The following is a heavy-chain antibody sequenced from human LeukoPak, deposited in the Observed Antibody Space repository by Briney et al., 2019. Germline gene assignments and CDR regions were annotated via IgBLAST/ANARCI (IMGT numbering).Heavy chain of an antibody. CDR3: ARIVTIFGVVINDAFDI. D-gene: IGHD3-3*01. J-gene: IGHJ3*02. Sequence: ASVKVSCKASGYTFTSYGISWVRQAPGQGLEWVGWISAYNGNTNYAQKLQGRVTMTTDTSTNTAYLALRSLRSDDTAVYYCARIVTIFGVVINDAFDIWGQGTMVTVSS. V-gene: IGHV1-18*01. CDR2: ISAYNGNT. CDR1: GYTFTSYG.